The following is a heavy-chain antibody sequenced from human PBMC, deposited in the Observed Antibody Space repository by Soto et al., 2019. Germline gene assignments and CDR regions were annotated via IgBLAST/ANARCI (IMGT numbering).Heavy chain of an antibody. CDR1: GYTFTGYY. D-gene: IGHD6-19*01. Sequence: GASVKVSCKASGYTFTGYYMHWVRQAPGQGLEWMGWINPNRGGTNYAQKFQGRVTMTRDTSISTAYMELSRLRSDDTAVYYCARGRRVAVAGRVEYYYGMDVWGQGTTVTVSS. CDR2: INPNRGGT. CDR3: ARGRRVAVAGRVEYYYGMDV. J-gene: IGHJ6*02. V-gene: IGHV1-2*02.